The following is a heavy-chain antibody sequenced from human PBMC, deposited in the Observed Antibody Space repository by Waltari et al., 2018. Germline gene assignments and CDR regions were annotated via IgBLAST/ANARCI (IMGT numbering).Heavy chain of an antibody. CDR2: INAGNGNT. Sequence: QVQLVQSGAEVKKPGASVKVSCKASGYTFTSYAMHWVRQAPGQRLEWMGWINAGNGNTKYSQKFQGRVTITRDTSASKAYMELSSLRAEDTAVYYCARGVKGSGSDYWGQGTLVTVSS. D-gene: IGHD3-10*01. CDR1: GYTFTSYA. J-gene: IGHJ4*02. CDR3: ARGVKGSGSDY. V-gene: IGHV1-3*01.